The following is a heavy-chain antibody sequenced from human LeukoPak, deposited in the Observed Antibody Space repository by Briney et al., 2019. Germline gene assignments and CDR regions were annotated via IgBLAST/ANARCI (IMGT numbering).Heavy chain of an antibody. Sequence: ASVKVSCKASGYTFTKSYIHWVRQAPGQRLEWMGLINPGGDNTNYAQNFQGKVTMTSDTSARTVYMELSSLRSEDTAIYYCARIRDGYNDAYDIWGQGTVVTVPS. V-gene: IGHV1-46*01. CDR3: ARIRDGYNDAYDI. J-gene: IGHJ3*02. D-gene: IGHD5-24*01. CDR1: GYTFTKSY. CDR2: INPGGDNT.